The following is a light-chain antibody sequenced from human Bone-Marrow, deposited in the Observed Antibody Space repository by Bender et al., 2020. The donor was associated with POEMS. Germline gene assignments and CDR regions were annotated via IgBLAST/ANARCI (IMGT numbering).Light chain of an antibody. CDR3: LLSFGLGRV. CDR1: SSNIGAHA. V-gene: IGLV1-44*01. CDR2: SSH. J-gene: IGLJ3*02. Sequence: QSVLTQPPSASGTPGQRVTISCSGGSSNIGAHAVNWYQHLPGTAPKLLIYSSHRRPSEVPDRFSGSKSGTSASLAISGLQSEDEADYYCLLSFGLGRVFGGGTKLTVL.